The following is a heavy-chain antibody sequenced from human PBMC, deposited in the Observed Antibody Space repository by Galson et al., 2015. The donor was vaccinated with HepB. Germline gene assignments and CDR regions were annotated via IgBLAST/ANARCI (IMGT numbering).Heavy chain of an antibody. D-gene: IGHD3-22*01. CDR2: ISYDGKNQ. CDR1: GFRLSDFA. V-gene: IGHV3-30*03. CDR3: ARDPDDTNGYYKSFDH. J-gene: IGHJ4*02. Sequence: SLRLSCAASGFRLSDFAMHWVRQAPGKGLEWIAIISYDGKNQFYAASVKGRFTISRDIPKNTVHLQMSNLRADDTAIDYCARDPDDTNGYYKSFDHWGQGIQVTVSS.